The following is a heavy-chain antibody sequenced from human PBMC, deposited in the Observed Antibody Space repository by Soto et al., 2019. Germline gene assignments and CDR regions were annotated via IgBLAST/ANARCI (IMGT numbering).Heavy chain of an antibody. CDR1: GYSLTSYY. J-gene: IGHJ4*02. D-gene: IGHD3-3*01. CDR2: INPRIGST. Sequence: QVQLVQSGAEAKKPGASVRVSCKALGYSLTSYYMHWVRQAPGQGLEWMGMINPRIGSTSYTQRFRDRVTMTRDTSTSTVYMELISLRFEDTAVYYCARGFAYRDSTFWNYYCDYWGQGTLVTVSS. CDR3: ARGFAYRDSTFWNYYCDY. V-gene: IGHV1-46*01.